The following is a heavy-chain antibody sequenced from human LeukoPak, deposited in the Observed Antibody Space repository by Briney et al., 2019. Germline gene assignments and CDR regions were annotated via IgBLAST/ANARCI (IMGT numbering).Heavy chain of an antibody. CDR2: IYYSGST. Sequence: SETLSLTCTVSGGSISSYYWSWIRQPPGKGLEWIGYIYYSGSTNYNPSLKSRATISVDTSKNQFSLKLSSVTAADTAVYYCARGGAYSSGWYSDYWGQGTLVTVSS. CDR1: GGSISSYY. CDR3: ARGGAYSSGWYSDY. V-gene: IGHV4-59*01. J-gene: IGHJ4*02. D-gene: IGHD6-19*01.